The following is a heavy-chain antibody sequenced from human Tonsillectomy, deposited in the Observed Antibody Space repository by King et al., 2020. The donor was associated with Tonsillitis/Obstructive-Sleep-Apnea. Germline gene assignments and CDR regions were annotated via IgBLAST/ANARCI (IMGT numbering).Heavy chain of an antibody. J-gene: IGHJ4*02. D-gene: IGHD3-3*01. V-gene: IGHV3-23*04. Sequence: VQLVESGGGLVQPGGSLRLSCAASGFTFSSYAMSWVRQAPGKGLEWVSAISGSGGSTYYADSVKGRFTISRDNSKNTLYLQMNSLRAEDTAVYYCAKRVGLGSVLRFLEWLLPFDYWGQGTLVTVSS. CDR1: GFTFSSYA. CDR2: ISGSGGST. CDR3: AKRVGLGSVLRFLEWLLPFDY.